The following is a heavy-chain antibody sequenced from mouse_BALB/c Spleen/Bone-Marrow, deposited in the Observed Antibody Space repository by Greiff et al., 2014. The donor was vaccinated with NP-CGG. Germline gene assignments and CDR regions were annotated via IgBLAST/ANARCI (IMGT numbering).Heavy chain of an antibody. D-gene: IGHD1-1*02. Sequence: EVQLQESGGDLVKPGGSLKLSCAASGFTFSDFYMFWFRQTPEKRLEWVATISDGGTYTYYPDSVKGRFTISRDNAKNSLYLQMSSLKSEDTAMYYCARSGERYGAMDYWGQGTSVTVSS. J-gene: IGHJ4*01. V-gene: IGHV5-4*02. CDR3: ARSGERYGAMDY. CDR1: GFTFSDFY. CDR2: ISDGGTYT.